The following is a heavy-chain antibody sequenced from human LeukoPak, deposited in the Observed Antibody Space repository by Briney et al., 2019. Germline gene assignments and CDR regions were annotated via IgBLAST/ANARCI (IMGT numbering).Heavy chain of an antibody. V-gene: IGHV4-39*07. Sequence: SETLSLTCTVSGGSISSSSYYWGWIRQPPGKGLEWIGSIYYSGSTYYNPSLKSRVTISVDTSKNQFSLKLSSVTAADTAVYYCARAGVGRGYSYGYYYYYMDVWGKGTTVTVSS. J-gene: IGHJ6*03. CDR1: GGSISSSSYY. D-gene: IGHD5-18*01. CDR3: ARAGVGRGYSYGYYYYYMDV. CDR2: IYYSGST.